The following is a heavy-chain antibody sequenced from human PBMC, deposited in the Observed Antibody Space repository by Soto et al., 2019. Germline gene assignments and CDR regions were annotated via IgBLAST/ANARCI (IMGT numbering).Heavy chain of an antibody. V-gene: IGHV4-59*01. D-gene: IGHD6-19*01. CDR3: ARLSIGWYRAAFDI. CDR1: GGSISSYY. CDR2: IYYSGST. Sequence: PSETLSLTCTVSGGSISSYYWSWIRQPPGKGLEWIGYIYYSGSTNYNPSLKSRVTISVDTSKNQFSLKLSSVTAADTAVYYCARLSIGWYRAAFDIRGQGTMVTVSS. J-gene: IGHJ3*02.